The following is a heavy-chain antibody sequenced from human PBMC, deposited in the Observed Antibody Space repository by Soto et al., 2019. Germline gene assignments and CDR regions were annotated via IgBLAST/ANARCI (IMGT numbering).Heavy chain of an antibody. D-gene: IGHD3-3*01. CDR2: IYYSGST. CDR1: GGSISSSSYY. Sequence: SETLSLTCTVSGGSISSSSYYWGWIRQPPGKGLEWIGKIYYSGSTYYNPSLKSRVTISVDTSKNQFSLKLSSVTAADTAVYYCARADPRITIFGVVIHNNWFDPWGQGTLVTVSS. V-gene: IGHV4-39*07. CDR3: ARADPRITIFGVVIHNNWFDP. J-gene: IGHJ5*02.